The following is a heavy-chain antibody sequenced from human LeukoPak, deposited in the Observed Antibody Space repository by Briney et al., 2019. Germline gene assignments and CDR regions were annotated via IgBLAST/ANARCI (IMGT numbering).Heavy chain of an antibody. V-gene: IGHV1-46*01. CDR2: INPSGGST. J-gene: IGHJ4*02. D-gene: IGHD6-6*01. CDR1: GHIFINYY. CDR3: ARDGQGGIAARPAYYFDY. Sequence: ASVKVSCKASGHIFINYYMHWVRQAPGQGLEWMGIINPSGGSTSYAQKFQGRVTMTRDTSTSTVYMELSSLRSEDTAVYYCARDGQGGIAARPAYYFDYWGQGTLVTVSS.